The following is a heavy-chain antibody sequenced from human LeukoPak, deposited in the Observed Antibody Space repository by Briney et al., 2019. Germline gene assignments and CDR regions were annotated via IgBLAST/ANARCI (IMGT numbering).Heavy chain of an antibody. V-gene: IGHV3-9*01. Sequence: AGGSLRLSCTASGFTFSSYAMSWVREAPGKGVEWVSGISWNSASIHYVDSVKGRFTISRDNAKNSLFLQMNSLRVEDSAFYYCTKVPSGGPPDFWGQGTLVTVSS. CDR3: TKVPSGGPPDF. CDR2: ISWNSASI. CDR1: GFTFSSYA. D-gene: IGHD3-10*01. J-gene: IGHJ4*02.